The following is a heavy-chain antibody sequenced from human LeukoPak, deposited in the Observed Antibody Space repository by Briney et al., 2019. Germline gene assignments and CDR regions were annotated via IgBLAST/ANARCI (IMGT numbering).Heavy chain of an antibody. V-gene: IGHV3-23*01. J-gene: IGHJ4*02. CDR2: LSGNSGIT. CDR3: ARGQMTATRHLDH. Sequence: GGSLRLSCTASGFSFSDHSMNWVRQAPGQELQWVSILSGNSGITFDADSVRGRFTISRDNSKNTLYLQMNSLRAEDTAMYYCARGQMTATRHLDHWGQGTLVTVSS. CDR1: GFSFSDHS.